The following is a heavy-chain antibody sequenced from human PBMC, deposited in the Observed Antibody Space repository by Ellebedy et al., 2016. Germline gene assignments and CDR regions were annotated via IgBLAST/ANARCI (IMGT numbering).Heavy chain of an antibody. CDR1: DDSINTDSYY. CDR3: ARRYFSVAWTFFHYGMDV. D-gene: IGHD3-9*01. CDR2: LYYSGKT. Sequence: SETLSLTCTVSDDSINTDSYYWGWIRQPPGKGLEWIGSLYYSGKTDYNPSLKSRVTISIDTSEKVFSLRLSSLTAADTAVYYCARRYFSVAWTFFHYGMDVWGQGTTVIVSS. J-gene: IGHJ6*02. V-gene: IGHV4-39*07.